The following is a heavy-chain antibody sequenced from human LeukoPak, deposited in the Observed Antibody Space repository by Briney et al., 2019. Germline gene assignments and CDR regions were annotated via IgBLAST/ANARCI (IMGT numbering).Heavy chain of an antibody. D-gene: IGHD3-10*01. CDR1: GYTFTSYD. V-gene: IGHV1-8*01. CDR2: MNPNSGNT. CDR3: ARRRGSGSYVSANWFDP. J-gene: IGHJ5*02. Sequence: ASAKVSCKASGYTFTSYDINWVRQATGQGLEWMGWMNPNSGNTGYAQKFQGRVTMTRNTSISTAYMELSSLGSEDTAVYYCARRRGSGSYVSANWFDPWGQGTLVTVSS.